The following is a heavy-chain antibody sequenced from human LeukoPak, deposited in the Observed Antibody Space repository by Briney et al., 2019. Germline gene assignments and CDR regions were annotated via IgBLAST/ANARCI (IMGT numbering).Heavy chain of an antibody. D-gene: IGHD3-10*01. V-gene: IGHV3-30-3*01. CDR1: GFTFSSYA. CDR2: ISYDGSNK. CDR3: ARGQLLWFGEFTYGMDV. J-gene: IGHJ6*02. Sequence: GGSLRLSCAASGFTFSSYAMHWVRQAPGKGLEWVAVISYDGSNKYYADSVKGRFTISRDNSKNTLYLQMNSLRAEDTAVYYCARGQLLWFGEFTYGMDVWGQGTTVTVSS.